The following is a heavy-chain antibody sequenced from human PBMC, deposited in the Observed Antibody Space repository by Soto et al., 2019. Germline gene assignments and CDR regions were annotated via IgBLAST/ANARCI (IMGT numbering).Heavy chain of an antibody. J-gene: IGHJ4*02. CDR1: GFSFGDYY. V-gene: IGHV3-11*01. CDR3: ARLYPLDY. CDR2: ISSNSATI. Sequence: PLVESGGGLVKPGGSLRLSCAASGFSFGDYYMAWIRQAPGKGLEWVSHISSNSATIYYADSVKGRFTISRDHAKNSLYLQMNGLRAEDTAVYYCARLYPLDYWGQGTLVTVSS. D-gene: IGHD3-16*02.